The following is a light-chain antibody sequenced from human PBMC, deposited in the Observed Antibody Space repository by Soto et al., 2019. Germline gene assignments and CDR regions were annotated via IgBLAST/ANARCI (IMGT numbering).Light chain of an antibody. V-gene: IGLV3-25*02. CDR2: KDK. CDR3: QSADSSGSHWV. CDR1: ALSKQF. J-gene: IGLJ3*02. Sequence: SYELTQSPSVSVSPGQTARITCSGDALSKQFAYWYQQRPGQAPVLLIYKDKERPSGIPERISGSTSGTTVTLTISGVQAEDEADYYCQSADSSGSHWVFGGGTKVTVL.